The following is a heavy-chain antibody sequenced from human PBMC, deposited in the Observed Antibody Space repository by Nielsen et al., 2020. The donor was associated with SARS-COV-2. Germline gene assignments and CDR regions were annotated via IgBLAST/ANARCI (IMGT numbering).Heavy chain of an antibody. CDR3: ARDPRISFGELRFDP. CDR2: IIPILGIA. CDR1: GGTFSSYA. Sequence: SVKVSCKASGGTFSSYAISWVRQAPGQGLKWMGRIIPILGIANYAQKFQGRVTITADKSTSTAYMELSSLRSEDTAVYYCARDPRISFGELRFDPWGQGTLVTVSS. J-gene: IGHJ5*02. V-gene: IGHV1-69*04. D-gene: IGHD3-10*01.